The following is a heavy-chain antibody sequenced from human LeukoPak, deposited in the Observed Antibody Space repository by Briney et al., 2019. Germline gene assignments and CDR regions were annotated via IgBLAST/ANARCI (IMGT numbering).Heavy chain of an antibody. CDR3: GRGVTRFWIDY. D-gene: IGHD4-17*01. CDR1: GFTFSSYT. J-gene: IGHJ4*02. Sequence: GGSLRLSCAASGFTFSSYTMNWLRQAPGKGLECVSYISRGSTISYADSVKGRFTISRDNSKNTLYLQMNSLRAEDTAVYYCGRGVTRFWIDYWGQGTLVTVSS. V-gene: IGHV3-48*01. CDR2: ISRGSTI.